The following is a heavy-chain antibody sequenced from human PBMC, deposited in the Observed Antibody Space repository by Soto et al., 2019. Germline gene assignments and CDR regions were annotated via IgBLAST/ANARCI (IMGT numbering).Heavy chain of an antibody. CDR3: ARDRITMVRGVIIGYYYYGMDV. J-gene: IGHJ6*02. Sequence: SETLFLTCTVSGGSISSGGYYWSWIRQHPGKGLEWIGYIYYSGSTYYNPSLKSRVTISVDTSKNQFSLKLSSVTAADTAVYYCARDRITMVRGVIIGYYYYGMDVWGQGTTVTVSS. D-gene: IGHD3-10*01. CDR1: GGSISSGGYY. CDR2: IYYSGST. V-gene: IGHV4-31*03.